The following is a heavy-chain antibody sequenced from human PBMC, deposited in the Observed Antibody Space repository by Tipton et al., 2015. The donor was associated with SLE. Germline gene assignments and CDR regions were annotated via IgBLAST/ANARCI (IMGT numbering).Heavy chain of an antibody. Sequence: TLSLTCNVSGYSITSGYYWGWLRQPPGKGLEWIGEINHSGSTNYNPSLKSRVTISVDTSKNQFSLKLSSVTAADTAVYYCARHYVYDFWSGQYYYMDVWGKGTTVTVSS. J-gene: IGHJ6*03. D-gene: IGHD3-3*01. CDR1: GYSITSGYY. CDR3: ARHYVYDFWSGQYYYMDV. V-gene: IGHV4-38-2*02. CDR2: INHSGST.